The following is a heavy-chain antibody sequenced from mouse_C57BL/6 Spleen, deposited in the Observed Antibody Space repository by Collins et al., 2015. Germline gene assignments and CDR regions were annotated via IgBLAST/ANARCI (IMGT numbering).Heavy chain of an antibody. CDR2: IYPGSGST. CDR1: GYTFTSYW. D-gene: IGHD1-1*01. J-gene: IGHJ4*01. Sequence: QVQLQQPGAELVKPGASVKMSCKASGYTFTSYWITWVKQRPGQGLEWIGDIYPGSGSTNYNEKFKSKATLTVDTSSSTAYMQLSSLTSEDSAVYYCARNYGSRNAMDYWGQGTSVTVSS. V-gene: IGHV1-55*01. CDR3: ARNYGSRNAMDY.